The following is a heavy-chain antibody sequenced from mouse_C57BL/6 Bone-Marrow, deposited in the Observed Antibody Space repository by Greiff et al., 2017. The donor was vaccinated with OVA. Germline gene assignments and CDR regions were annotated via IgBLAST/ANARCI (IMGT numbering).Heavy chain of an antibody. CDR1: GYTFTDYE. Sequence: QVQLQQSGAELVRPGASVTLSCKASGYTFTDYEMHWVKQTPVHGLEWIGAIGPETGGTAYNQKFKGKAILTADKSSSTAYMELRSLTSEDSAVYYCTRGNGNYRTVDYWGQGTTLTVSS. CDR2: IGPETGGT. CDR3: TRGNGNYRTVDY. D-gene: IGHD2-1*01. J-gene: IGHJ2*01. V-gene: IGHV1-15*01.